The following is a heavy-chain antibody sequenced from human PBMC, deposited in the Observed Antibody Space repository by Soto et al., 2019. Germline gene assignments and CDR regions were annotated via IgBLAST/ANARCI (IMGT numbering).Heavy chain of an antibody. CDR2: IYWDDDK. D-gene: IGHD3-10*01. Sequence: QITLKESGPTLVRPTQTLTLTCTFSGFSLSSSGVGVGWIRQPPGKALEWLALIYWDDDKRYSPSLKSRLTITKDTAKKQVVLTLTKLDTADTATYYCARGGWTTYYSPFFDYWGQGTLVRVSS. J-gene: IGHJ4*02. V-gene: IGHV2-5*02. CDR1: GFSLSSSGVG. CDR3: ARGGWTTYYSPFFDY.